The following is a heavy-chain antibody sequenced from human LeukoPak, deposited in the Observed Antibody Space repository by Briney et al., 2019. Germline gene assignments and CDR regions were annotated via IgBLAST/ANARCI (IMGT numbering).Heavy chain of an antibody. Sequence: PSETLALTCTVSVDSISVYYWSWIRQPPGKGLEWIGYMYYSGNTNYNPSLKSRLTTSLDTSKNQFSLKLSSVTAADTAVYYCARGKYYFDYWGQGTLVTVSS. V-gene: IGHV4-59*01. CDR2: MYYSGNT. CDR1: VDSISVYY. CDR3: ARGKYYFDY. J-gene: IGHJ4*02.